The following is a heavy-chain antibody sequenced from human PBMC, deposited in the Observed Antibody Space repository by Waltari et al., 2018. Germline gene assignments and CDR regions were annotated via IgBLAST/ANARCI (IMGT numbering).Heavy chain of an antibody. CDR3: AHHTIATEGFDY. Sequence: QITLKESGPTLVKPTRTLTLTCTFSGFSLTTSGVGVGWIRQPPGEALDWLAVIYWNDDRRYSPSLKSRLTITKDTSKNQVVLTMTNMDPVDTATYYCAHHTIATEGFDYWGQGTLVTVSS. CDR1: GFSLTTSGVG. CDR2: IYWNDDR. D-gene: IGHD1-1*01. J-gene: IGHJ4*02. V-gene: IGHV2-5*01.